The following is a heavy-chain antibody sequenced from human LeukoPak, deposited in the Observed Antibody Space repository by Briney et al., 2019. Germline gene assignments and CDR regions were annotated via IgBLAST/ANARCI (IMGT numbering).Heavy chain of an antibody. CDR1: GFTFSSYS. D-gene: IGHD6-19*01. V-gene: IGHV3-21*04. CDR3: AKRQRAGYYYGMDV. J-gene: IGHJ6*02. Sequence: GGSQRLSCAASGFTFSSYSMNWVRQAPGKGLEWVSSISSSSSYIYYADSVKGRFTISRDNSKNTLYLQMNSLRAEDTAMYFCAKRQRAGYYYGMDVWGQGTTVTVSS. CDR2: ISSSSSYI.